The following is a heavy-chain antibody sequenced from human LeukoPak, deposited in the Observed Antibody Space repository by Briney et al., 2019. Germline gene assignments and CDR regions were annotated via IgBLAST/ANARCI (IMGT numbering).Heavy chain of an antibody. CDR1: GGSISSYY. D-gene: IGHD3-22*01. J-gene: IGHJ5*02. CDR2: IYYSGST. CDR3: ARHRYYYDSSGYYYQP. Sequence: PSETLSLTCTVSGGSISSYYWSWIRQPPGKGLEWIGYIYYSGSTNYNPSLKSRVTISVDTSKNQFSLKLSSVTAADTAVYYCARHRYYYDSSGYYYQPWGQGTPVTVSS. V-gene: IGHV4-59*01.